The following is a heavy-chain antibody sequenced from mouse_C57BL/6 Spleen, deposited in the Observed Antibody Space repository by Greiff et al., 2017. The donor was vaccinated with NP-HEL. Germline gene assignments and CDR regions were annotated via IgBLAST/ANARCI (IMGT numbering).Heavy chain of an antibody. Sequence: EVHLVESGGDLVKPGGPLKLSCAASGFTFSSYGMSWVRQTPDKRLEWVATISSGGSYTYYPDSVKGRITISRDNAKNTLYLQMSSLKSEDTAMYYCAREFAYWGQGTLVTVSA. J-gene: IGHJ3*01. CDR1: GFTFSSYG. V-gene: IGHV5-6*01. CDR2: ISSGGSYT. CDR3: AREFAY.